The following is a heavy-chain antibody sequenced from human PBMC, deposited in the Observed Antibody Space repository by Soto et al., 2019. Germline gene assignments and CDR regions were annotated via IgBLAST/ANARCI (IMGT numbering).Heavy chain of an antibody. CDR3: AISQDRGGRTTFIY. J-gene: IGHJ4*02. Sequence: GGSLRLSCAASGLTVSNAYMAWVRQAPGMGLEWVSVIYDNGTTYYADSVKGRFTISRDTSTNTLSLQMDSLRAEDTAVYYCAISQDRGGRTTFIYWGQGTQVTVSS. D-gene: IGHD3-16*01. CDR1: GLTVSNAY. CDR2: IYDNGTT. V-gene: IGHV3-53*01.